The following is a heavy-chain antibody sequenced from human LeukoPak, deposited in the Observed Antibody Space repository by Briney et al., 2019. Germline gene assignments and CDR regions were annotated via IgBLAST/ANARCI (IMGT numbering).Heavy chain of an antibody. J-gene: IGHJ3*02. CDR2: INPSGGST. CDR1: GYTFTSYY. D-gene: IGHD3-22*01. Sequence: SVKVSCKASGYTFTSYYMHWVRQAPGQGLDWMGIINPSGGSTSYAQKFQGRVTMTRDTSTSTVYMELSSLRSEDTAVYYCARDRLTMIVVANAFDIWGQGTMVTVSS. CDR3: ARDRLTMIVVANAFDI. V-gene: IGHV1-46*01.